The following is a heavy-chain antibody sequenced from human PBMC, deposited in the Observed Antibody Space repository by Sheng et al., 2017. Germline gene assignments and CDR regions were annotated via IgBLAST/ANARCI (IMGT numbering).Heavy chain of an antibody. Sequence: QVQLVESGGGVAQPGRSLRLSCVASGFTLSNYAMHWVRQAPGKGLEWVAVTSYDGTNKYYAESVKGRFTISRENSKNTVYLEMNSLRAEDTAVYYCARDQALRFLQWLPQEKIRLDPWGQGTLVTVSS. V-gene: IGHV3-30*03. CDR1: GFTLSNYA. D-gene: IGHD3-3*01. CDR2: TSYDGTNK. J-gene: IGHJ5*02. CDR3: ARDQALRFLQWLPQEKIRLDP.